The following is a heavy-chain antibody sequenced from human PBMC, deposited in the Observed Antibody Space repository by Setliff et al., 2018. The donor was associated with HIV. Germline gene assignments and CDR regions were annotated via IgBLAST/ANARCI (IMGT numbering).Heavy chain of an antibody. CDR2: INDSGST. Sequence: SETLSLTCAVFGGSLRPYYWSWIRQSPGKGLEWIGDINDSGSTNYIPSLKSRVSISVDTSRKQFSLKLSSVTAADTARYYCVRHFPRISYYYRDVWGRGTSVTVSS. D-gene: IGHD3-3*02. CDR3: VRHFPRISYYYRDV. V-gene: IGHV4-34*01. CDR1: GGSLRPYY. J-gene: IGHJ6*03.